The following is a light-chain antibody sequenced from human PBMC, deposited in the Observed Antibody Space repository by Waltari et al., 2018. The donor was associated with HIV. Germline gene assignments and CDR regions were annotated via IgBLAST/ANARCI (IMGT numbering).Light chain of an antibody. CDR3: NSRDSSGNHP. CDR1: SLRSYY. J-gene: IGLJ2*01. CDR2: GKN. Sequence: SSELAQDPALSVPLGQTVRITCQGASLRSYYERRYQQNPGQAPVLVIYGKNNRHSGIPDRFSGSSSGNTASLTLTGAQAEDEADYYCNSRDSSGNHPFGGGTKLTVL. V-gene: IGLV3-19*01.